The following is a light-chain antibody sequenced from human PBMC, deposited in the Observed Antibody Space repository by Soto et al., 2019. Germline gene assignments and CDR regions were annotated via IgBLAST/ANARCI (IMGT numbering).Light chain of an antibody. V-gene: IGKV1-33*01. CDR2: DAS. CDR3: QQSYSLPIT. Sequence: DIQMTQSPSSLSASVGDRVTITCRASQDISNYLNWYQQRPGKAPKLLIYDASNLERGVPSRFSGTRSGTHFTFAITSLQPADVATYYCQQSYSLPITFGQGTRLEI. J-gene: IGKJ5*01. CDR1: QDISNY.